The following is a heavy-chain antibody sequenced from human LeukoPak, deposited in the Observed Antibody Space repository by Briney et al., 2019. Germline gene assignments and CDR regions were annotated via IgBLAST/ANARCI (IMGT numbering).Heavy chain of an antibody. J-gene: IGHJ4*02. Sequence: SETPSLTCTVSGGSISSYYWSWIRQPPGKGLEWIGYIYYSGSTNYNPSLKSRVTISVDTSKNQFSLKLSSVTAADTAVYYCARVGSGSGSYYKRGDSYYFDYWGQGTLVTVSS. D-gene: IGHD3-10*01. CDR1: GGSISSYY. CDR2: IYYSGST. V-gene: IGHV4-59*01. CDR3: ARVGSGSGSYYKRGDSYYFDY.